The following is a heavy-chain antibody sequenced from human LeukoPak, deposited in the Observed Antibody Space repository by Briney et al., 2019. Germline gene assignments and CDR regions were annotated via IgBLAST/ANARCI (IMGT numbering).Heavy chain of an antibody. Sequence: GGSLRLSCAASGFTFSSYAMHWVRQAPGKGLEWVAVISYDGSNKYYADSVKGRFTISRDNSKNTLYLQMNSLRAEDTAVYYCARDSPGSGSYWYFDYWGQGTLVTVSS. D-gene: IGHD3-10*01. J-gene: IGHJ4*02. CDR3: ARDSPGSGSYWYFDY. CDR2: ISYDGSNK. V-gene: IGHV3-30*04. CDR1: GFTFSSYA.